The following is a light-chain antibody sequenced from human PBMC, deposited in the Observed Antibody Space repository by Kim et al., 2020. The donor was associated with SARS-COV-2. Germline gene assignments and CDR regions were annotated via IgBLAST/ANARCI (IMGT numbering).Light chain of an antibody. V-gene: IGLV2-8*01. CDR2: EVS. J-gene: IGLJ1*01. Sequence: QSVLTQPPSASGSPGQSVTISCTGTSSDVGGYNYVSWYQQHPGKAPKLMIYEVSKRPSGVPDRFSGSKSGNTASLTVSGLQAEDEADYYCCSYEGSNNFYVFGTGTKVTVL. CDR1: SSDVGGYNY. CDR3: CSYEGSNNFYV.